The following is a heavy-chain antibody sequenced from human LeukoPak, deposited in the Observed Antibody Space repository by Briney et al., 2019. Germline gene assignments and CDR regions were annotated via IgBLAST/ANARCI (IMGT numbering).Heavy chain of an antibody. D-gene: IGHD6-19*01. CDR3: TTLPRGEGIAVAELDY. CDR1: GFTFSNAW. CDR2: IKSKTDGGTT. J-gene: IGHJ4*02. Sequence: GGSLRLSCAASGFTFSNAWMSWVRQAPGKGLEWVGRIKSKTDGGTTDYAAPVKGRFTISRDDSKNTLYLQMNSLKTEDTAVYYCTTLPRGEGIAVAELDYWGQGTLVTVSS. V-gene: IGHV3-15*01.